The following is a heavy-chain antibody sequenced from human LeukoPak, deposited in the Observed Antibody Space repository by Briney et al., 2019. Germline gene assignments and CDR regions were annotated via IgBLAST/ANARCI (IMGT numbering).Heavy chain of an antibody. CDR1: GGTFSSYA. CDR2: IIPIFGTA. V-gene: IGHV1-69*05. D-gene: IGHD3-3*01. CDR3: ARGLRGHYDFWSGYRN. Sequence: SVKVSCKASGGTFSSYAISWVRQAPGQGLEWMGGIIPIFGTANYAQKFQGRVTITTDESTSTAYMELSSLRSEDTAVYYCARGLRGHYDFWSGYRNWGQGTLVTVSS. J-gene: IGHJ4*02.